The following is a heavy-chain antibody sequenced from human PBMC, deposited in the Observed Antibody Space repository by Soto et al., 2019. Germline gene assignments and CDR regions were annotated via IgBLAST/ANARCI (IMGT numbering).Heavy chain of an antibody. D-gene: IGHD2-8*01. J-gene: IGHJ4*02. V-gene: IGHV3-23*01. CDR2: ISGSGGSP. CDR3: AKARCTTSNCYVPDY. CDR1: GFSFSTYT. Sequence: VQLLESGGGLVQPGGYLRLSCAASGFSFSTYTMSWVRRAPGKGLEWVSAISGSGGSPSYADSVQGRFTISRDNPKKTLYLQMNSLRAEDTAVYYCAKARCTTSNCYVPDYWGQGTLVTVSS.